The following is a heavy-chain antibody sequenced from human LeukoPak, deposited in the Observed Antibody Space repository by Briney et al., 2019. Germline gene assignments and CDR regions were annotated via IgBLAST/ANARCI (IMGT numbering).Heavy chain of an antibody. D-gene: IGHD3-10*01. CDR2: INDSGRT. CDR1: GGSFSGYY. CDR3: ARATQNMVRGVDRGRFDY. Sequence: SEXLSLTCAVYGGSFSGYYWSWVRQRPGKGVERVGEINDSGRTNYNPSLTRRGTISVETSKNQLSWMRRYVAAVDTAVYYCARATQNMVRGVDRGRFDYWGQGTLVTVSS. V-gene: IGHV4-34*01. J-gene: IGHJ4*02.